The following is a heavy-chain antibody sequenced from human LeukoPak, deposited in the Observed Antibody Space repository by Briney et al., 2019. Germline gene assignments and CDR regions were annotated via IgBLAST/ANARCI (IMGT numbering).Heavy chain of an antibody. D-gene: IGHD6-13*01. CDR1: GGSISSYH. V-gene: IGHV4-59*08. Sequence: SETLSLTCIVSGGSISSYHWSWIRQPPGKGLEWIGYIYNSESTDYNPALKSRVTISVDTSKNQFSLKLSSVTAADTAVYYCARRGSISWYRYFDLWGRGTLVTVSS. CDR2: IYNSEST. J-gene: IGHJ2*01. CDR3: ARRGSISWYRYFDL.